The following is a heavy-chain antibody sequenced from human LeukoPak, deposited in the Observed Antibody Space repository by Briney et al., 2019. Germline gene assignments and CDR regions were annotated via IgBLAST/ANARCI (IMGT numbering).Heavy chain of an antibody. Sequence: PSQTLSLTCAVSGGSISSGGYSWSWIRQPPGKGLEWIGYIYHIRSTYYTPSLKRPFTISADRSTYLFSLKLSSVAAADAAVYCCAGGYGSGSHYYYGMDVWGQGTTVTVSS. CDR3: AGGYGSGSHYYYGMDV. V-gene: IGHV4-30-2*01. D-gene: IGHD3-10*01. CDR2: IYHIRST. J-gene: IGHJ6*02. CDR1: GGSISSGGYS.